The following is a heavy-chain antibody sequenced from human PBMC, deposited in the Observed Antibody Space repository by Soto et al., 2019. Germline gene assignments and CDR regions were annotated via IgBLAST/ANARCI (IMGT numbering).Heavy chain of an antibody. CDR3: ARVADYDFWSGYYEIPTFDY. Sequence: ASVKVSCKASGYTFTSYGISWVRQAPGQGLEWMGWISAYNGNTNYAQKLQGRVTMTTDTSTSTAYMELRSLRSDDTAVYYCARVADYDFWSGYYEIPTFDYWGQGTLVTVSS. CDR1: GYTFTSYG. J-gene: IGHJ4*02. D-gene: IGHD3-3*01. V-gene: IGHV1-18*01. CDR2: ISAYNGNT.